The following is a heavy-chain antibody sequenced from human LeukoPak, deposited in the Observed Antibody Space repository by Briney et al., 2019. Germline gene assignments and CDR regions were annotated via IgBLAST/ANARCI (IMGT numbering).Heavy chain of an antibody. CDR2: ISSSSSYI. J-gene: IGHJ4*02. V-gene: IGHV3-21*01. D-gene: IGHD3-22*01. CDR1: GFTFSSYS. Sequence: GGSLRLSCAASGFTFSSYSMNWVRQAPGKGLEWFSSISSSSSYIYYADSVKGRFTISRDNAKNSLYLQMNSLRAEDTAVYCCAKDVRRYYDSSGPLDYWGQGTLVTVSS. CDR3: AKDVRRYYDSSGPLDY.